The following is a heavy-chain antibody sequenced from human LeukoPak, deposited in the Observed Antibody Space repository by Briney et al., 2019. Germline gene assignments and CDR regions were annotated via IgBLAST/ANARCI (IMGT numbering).Heavy chain of an antibody. Sequence: GGSLRLACAASGFTFNTYRMNWVSQAPGEGLGWVSSIISSSPYIYYTDSVKGRFTISRDNAKNSLYLQMKDLRAEDTALYYCARDSGQCSGGSCYSNYYGMDVWGQGTTVTVSS. D-gene: IGHD2-15*01. J-gene: IGHJ6*02. CDR3: ARDSGQCSGGSCYSNYYGMDV. CDR1: GFTFNTYR. V-gene: IGHV3-21*01. CDR2: IISSSPYI.